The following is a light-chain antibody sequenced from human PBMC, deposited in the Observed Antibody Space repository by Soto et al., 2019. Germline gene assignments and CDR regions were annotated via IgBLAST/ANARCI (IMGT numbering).Light chain of an antibody. V-gene: IGKV1-27*01. Sequence: DIQMTQSPSSLSASVGDRVTMTCRASQDIRNYVAWYQQKPGEVPKLLIYAASTLQSGVPARFSGGGFGTDFTLTISSLRPEEVATYYCQRYHSALLSFGPGTKVDLK. CDR1: QDIRNY. CDR3: QRYHSALLS. J-gene: IGKJ3*01. CDR2: AAS.